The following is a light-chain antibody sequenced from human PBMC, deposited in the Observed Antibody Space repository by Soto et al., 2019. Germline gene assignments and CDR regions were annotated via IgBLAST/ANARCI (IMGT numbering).Light chain of an antibody. CDR1: QSVSSSY. Sequence: EIVLTQSPGTLSLSPGERATLSCRASQSVSSSYLAWYQQKPGQAPRLLTYGASSRATGIPDRFSGSGSGTDFTLTISRLEPEDLAVYYCQQYGSSAIAFGQGTRLAIK. CDR2: GAS. V-gene: IGKV3-20*01. J-gene: IGKJ5*01. CDR3: QQYGSSAIA.